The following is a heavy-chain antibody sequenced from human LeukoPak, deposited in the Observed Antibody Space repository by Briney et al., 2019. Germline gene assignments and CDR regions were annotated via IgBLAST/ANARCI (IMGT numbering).Heavy chain of an antibody. Sequence: SQTLSLTCAVSGGSISSGGFSWSWIRQPPGKGLEWIGYIYYSGGTYYNPSLKSRVTISVDTSKNQFSLKLSSVTAADTAVYYCARGRRLRGDDYWGQGTLVTVSS. CDR2: IYYSGGT. D-gene: IGHD3-16*01. CDR1: GGSISSGGFS. V-gene: IGHV4-30-4*07. J-gene: IGHJ4*02. CDR3: ARGRRLRGDDY.